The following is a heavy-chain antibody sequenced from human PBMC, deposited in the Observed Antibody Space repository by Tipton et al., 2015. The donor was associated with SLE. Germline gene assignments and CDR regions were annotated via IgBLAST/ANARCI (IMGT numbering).Heavy chain of an antibody. CDR2: IITIFGTA. V-gene: IGHV1-69*01. CDR3: ARGSEWRGAFDI. D-gene: IGHD2-15*01. Sequence: VQLVQSGPEVKKPGSSVKVSCKASGGTFSGYAISWVRQAPGQGLEWMGGIITIFGTANYAQKFQGRVTITADESTSTAYMELSSLRSEDTAVYYCARGSEWRGAFDIWGQGTMVTVSS. J-gene: IGHJ3*02. CDR1: GGTFSGYA.